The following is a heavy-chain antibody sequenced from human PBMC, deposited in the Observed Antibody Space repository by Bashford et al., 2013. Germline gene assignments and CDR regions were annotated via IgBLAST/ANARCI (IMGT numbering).Heavy chain of an antibody. CDR3: ARSTYYDSSAFDF. CDR1: GGSINSGDYY. V-gene: IGHV4-30-4*01. J-gene: IGHJ4*02. CDR2: ITYSGST. D-gene: IGHD3-22*01. Sequence: SETLSLTCTVSGGSINSGDYYWSWIRQPPGKGLEWIGYITYSGSTNYTPSLKSRVTISVDTSKNQFSLNLASVTATDTAVYYCARSTYYDSSAFDFWGQGTLVTVSS.